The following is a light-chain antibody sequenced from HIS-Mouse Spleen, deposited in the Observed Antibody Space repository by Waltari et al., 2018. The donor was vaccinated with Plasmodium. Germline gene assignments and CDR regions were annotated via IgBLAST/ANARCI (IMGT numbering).Light chain of an antibody. CDR2: RNN. CDR3: AAWDDSLSGRV. J-gene: IGLJ3*02. Sequence: QSVLTQPPSASGTPGQRVTNSCPGPSSNIGSTYVSVYSPLPGTAPNLLIYRNNQRPSGVPDLFSGSKSGTSASLAISGLRSEDEADYYCAAWDDSLSGRVFGGGTKLTVL. V-gene: IGLV1-47*01. CDR1: SSNIGSTY.